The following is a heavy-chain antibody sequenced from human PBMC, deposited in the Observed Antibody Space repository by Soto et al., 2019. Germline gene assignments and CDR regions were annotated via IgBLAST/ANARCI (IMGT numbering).Heavy chain of an antibody. V-gene: IGHV1-2*04. J-gene: IGHJ4*02. Sequence: ASVKVSCQASGYTFTGYYMHWVRQAPGQGLEWIGWINPNSGGTNYAQKFQGWVTMTRDTSISTAYMELSRLRSDDTAVYYCAREGISYCSSTSCYPFDYWGQGTLVTVSS. CDR2: INPNSGGT. CDR3: AREGISYCSSTSCYPFDY. CDR1: GYTFTGYY. D-gene: IGHD2-2*01.